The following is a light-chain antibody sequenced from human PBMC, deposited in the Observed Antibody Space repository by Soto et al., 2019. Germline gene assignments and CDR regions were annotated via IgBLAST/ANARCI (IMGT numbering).Light chain of an antibody. J-gene: IGKJ5*01. Sequence: DIQMTQSPSSLSASVGDRVAITCRASQSISSYLNWYQQKPGKAPKLLIYAASSLQSGVPSRFIGSGSGTNVTLTVSSLQPEDFATYYCQQSYSTPITFGQGTRLEIK. V-gene: IGKV1-39*01. CDR1: QSISSY. CDR3: QQSYSTPIT. CDR2: AAS.